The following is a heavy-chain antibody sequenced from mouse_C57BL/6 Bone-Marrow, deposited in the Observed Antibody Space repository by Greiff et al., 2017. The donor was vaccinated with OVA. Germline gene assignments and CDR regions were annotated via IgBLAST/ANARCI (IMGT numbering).Heavy chain of an antibody. CDR1: GYTFTDYY. J-gene: IGHJ2*01. V-gene: IGHV1-76*01. CDR3: ARGTHYGSPFDY. CDR2: IYPGSGNT. Sequence: ESGAELVRPGASVKLSCKASGYTFTDYYINWVKQRPGQGLEWIARIYPGSGNTYYNEKFKGKATLTAEKSSSTAYMQLSSLTSEDSAVYFCARGTHYGSPFDYWGQGTTLTVSS. D-gene: IGHD1-1*01.